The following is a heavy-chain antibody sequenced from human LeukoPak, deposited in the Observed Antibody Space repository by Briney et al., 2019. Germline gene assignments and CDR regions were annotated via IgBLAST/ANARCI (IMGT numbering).Heavy chain of an antibody. Sequence: KPSETLSLTCTVSGGSISPYYWSWIRQTPGKGLEWIGYILYSGTTTNYNPSLKSRVTISVDTSKSQFSLKLSSVTAADTAVYYCASYDSSGYPIFDYWGQGTPVTVSS. CDR3: ASYDSSGYPIFDY. D-gene: IGHD3-22*01. J-gene: IGHJ4*02. CDR2: ILYSGTTT. V-gene: IGHV4-59*08. CDR1: GGSISPYY.